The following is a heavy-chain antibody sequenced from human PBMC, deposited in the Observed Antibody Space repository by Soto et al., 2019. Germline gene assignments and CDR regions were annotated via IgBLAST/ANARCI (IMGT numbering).Heavy chain of an antibody. Sequence: SETLSLTCPVSGGSISSYYLSWIRQPPGKGLEWIGYIYYSGSTNYNPSLKSRVTISVDTSKNQLSLKLSSVTAADTAVYYCATSLYSYGPRFAYWGQGTLVTVSS. J-gene: IGHJ4*02. CDR3: ATSLYSYGPRFAY. CDR1: GGSISSYY. D-gene: IGHD5-18*01. V-gene: IGHV4-59*01. CDR2: IYYSGST.